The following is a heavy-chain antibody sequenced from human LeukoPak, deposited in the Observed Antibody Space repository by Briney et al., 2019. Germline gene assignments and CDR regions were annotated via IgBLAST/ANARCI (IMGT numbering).Heavy chain of an antibody. CDR1: GFTFSSYA. D-gene: IGHD2/OR15-2a*01. CDR3: ARDLRISGMDV. CDR2: VTSGDYK. J-gene: IGHJ6*03. V-gene: IGHV3-21*01. Sequence: GGSLRLSCAASGFTFSSYAMSWVRQAPGKGLEWVASVTSGDYKYYADSLKGRFTISRDNAEDSLYLQMDSLCVGDTAVYYCARDLRISGMDVWGKGTTVTVSS.